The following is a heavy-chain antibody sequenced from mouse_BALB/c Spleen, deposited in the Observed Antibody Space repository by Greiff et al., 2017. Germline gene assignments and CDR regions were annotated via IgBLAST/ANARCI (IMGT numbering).Heavy chain of an antibody. CDR2: IRNKANGYTT. Sequence: EVKVVESGGGLVQPGGSLRLSCATSGFTFTDYYMSWVRQPPGKALEWLGFIRNKANGYTTEYSASVKGRFTISRDNSQSILYLQMSTLRAEDSATYYCARDIKDYSSPGFAYWGQGTLVTVSA. J-gene: IGHJ3*01. CDR1: GFTFTDYY. V-gene: IGHV7-3*02. CDR3: ARDIKDYSSPGFAY. D-gene: IGHD1-1*01.